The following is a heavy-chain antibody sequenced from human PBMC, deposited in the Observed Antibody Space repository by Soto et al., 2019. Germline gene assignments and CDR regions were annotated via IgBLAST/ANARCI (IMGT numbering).Heavy chain of an antibody. Sequence: QVQLVQSGAEVKKPGASVKVSCKASGDTFTNYDIKWVRQATGQGLEWMGWMNPNSGNTGYAQKFQGRVTMTRTTSIRTAYMALRSLRSEDTAVYYCSSGRNGMDVWGQGTTVTVSS. J-gene: IGHJ6*02. CDR3: SSGRNGMDV. CDR1: GDTFTNYD. CDR2: MNPNSGNT. V-gene: IGHV1-8*01.